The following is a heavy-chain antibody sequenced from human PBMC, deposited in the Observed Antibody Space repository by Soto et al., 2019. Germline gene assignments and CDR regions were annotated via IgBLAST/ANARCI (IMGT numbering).Heavy chain of an antibody. D-gene: IGHD2-15*01. CDR2: IYWDDDK. Sequence: SGPTLVNPTQTLTLTCTFSGFSLSTTGVGVGWIRQPPGKALEWLALIYWDDDKRYNPSLNSRLTITKDTSKNQVVLAMTNMDPVDTATYYCAHRPSYCSGGSCYSGFDYWGQGTLVTVSS. J-gene: IGHJ4*02. V-gene: IGHV2-5*02. CDR1: GFSLSTTGVG. CDR3: AHRPSYCSGGSCYSGFDY.